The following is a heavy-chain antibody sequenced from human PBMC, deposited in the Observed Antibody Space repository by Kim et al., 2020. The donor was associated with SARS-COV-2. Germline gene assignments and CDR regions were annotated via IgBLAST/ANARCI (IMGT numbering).Heavy chain of an antibody. Sequence: GGSLRLSCAASGFTFSSYGMHWVRQAPGKGLEWVAVIWYDGSNKYYADSVKGRFTISRDNSKNTLYLQMNSLRAEDTAVYYCAREGHYYGSGQYYYYYYMDLWGKGTSVTVSS. D-gene: IGHD3-10*01. CDR3: AREGHYYGSGQYYYYYYMDL. V-gene: IGHV3-33*01. J-gene: IGHJ6*03. CDR1: GFTFSSYG. CDR2: IWYDGSNK.